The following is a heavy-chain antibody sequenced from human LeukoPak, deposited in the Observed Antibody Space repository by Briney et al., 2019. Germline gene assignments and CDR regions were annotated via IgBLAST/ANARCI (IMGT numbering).Heavy chain of an antibody. Sequence: PGGSLRLFCAASGFTFSSYGMHWVRQAPGKGLEWVAVIWYDGSNKYYADSVKGRFTISRDNSKNTLYLQMNSLRAEDTAVYYCARGVVDYGFDYWGQGTLVTVSS. J-gene: IGHJ4*02. V-gene: IGHV3-33*01. CDR1: GFTFSSYG. D-gene: IGHD4-17*01. CDR2: IWYDGSNK. CDR3: ARGVVDYGFDY.